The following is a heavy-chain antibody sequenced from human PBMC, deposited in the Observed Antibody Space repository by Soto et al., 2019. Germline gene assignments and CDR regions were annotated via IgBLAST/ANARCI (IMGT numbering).Heavy chain of an antibody. CDR2: IYPGDSDT. Sequence: PGESLKISCKGSGYSFTSYWIGWVRQMPGKGLEWMGIIYPGDSDTRYSPSFQGQVTISADNARNSLYLRMSSLRPEDTALYYCAKDAAYYFDYWGQGTLVTVSS. CDR3: AKDAAYYFDY. J-gene: IGHJ4*02. D-gene: IGHD6-25*01. V-gene: IGHV5-51*01. CDR1: GYSFTSYW.